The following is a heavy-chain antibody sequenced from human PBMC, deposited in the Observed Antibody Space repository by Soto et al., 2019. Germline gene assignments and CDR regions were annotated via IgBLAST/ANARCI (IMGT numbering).Heavy chain of an antibody. Sequence: SETLSLTCTVSGDSISSADYYWSWIRQTPGKGLEWIGHIFYGGTTYYNPSLKSRLTISVDTSKKHFSLRLTSVTAADKAVYYCARDLWVEPELYYYGMDVWGQGTTVT. V-gene: IGHV4-30-4*01. J-gene: IGHJ6*02. D-gene: IGHD1-1*01. CDR2: IFYGGTT. CDR1: GDSISSADYY. CDR3: ARDLWVEPELYYYGMDV.